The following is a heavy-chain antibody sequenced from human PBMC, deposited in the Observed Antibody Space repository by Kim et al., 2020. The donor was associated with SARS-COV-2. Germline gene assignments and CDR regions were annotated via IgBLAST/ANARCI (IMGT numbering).Heavy chain of an antibody. J-gene: IGHJ6*02. V-gene: IGHV1-69*04. CDR3: ARGDYYDSSGYYYGMDV. D-gene: IGHD3-22*01. CDR2: IIPILGIA. Sequence: SVKVSCKASGGTFSSYAISWVRQAPGQGLEWMGRIIPILGIANYAQKFQGRVTITADKSTSTAYMELSSLRSEDTAVYYCARGDYYDSSGYYYGMDVWGQGTTVTVSS. CDR1: GGTFSSYA.